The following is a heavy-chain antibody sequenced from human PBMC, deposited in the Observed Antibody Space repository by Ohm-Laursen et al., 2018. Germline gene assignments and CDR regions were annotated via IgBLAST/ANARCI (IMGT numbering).Heavy chain of an antibody. CDR1: GFTFSSYE. D-gene: IGHD6-19*01. J-gene: IGHJ4*02. V-gene: IGHV4-59*01. CDR2: IYYSGNT. Sequence: LRLSCAASGFTFSSYEMNWIRQPPGKGLEWIGYIYYSGNTNYNPSLKSRVTMSVDTSKNQFSLKLSSLTAADTAVYYCARSRTSGWYALDYWGQGTLLTVSS. CDR3: ARSRTSGWYALDY.